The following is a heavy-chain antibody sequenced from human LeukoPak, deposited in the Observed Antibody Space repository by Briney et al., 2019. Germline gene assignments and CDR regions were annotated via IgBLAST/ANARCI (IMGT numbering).Heavy chain of an antibody. J-gene: IGHJ3*02. V-gene: IGHV1-18*01. Sequence: EASVQVSCKTSGYTFTSYGISWVRQAPGQGLEWMGWISAYNGNTNYAQKLQGRVTMTTDTSTSTAYMELRSLRSDDTAVYYCVSLYYYDSSGYYSPDDAFDIWGQGTMVTVSS. D-gene: IGHD3-22*01. CDR1: GYTFTSYG. CDR3: VSLYYYDSSGYYSPDDAFDI. CDR2: ISAYNGNT.